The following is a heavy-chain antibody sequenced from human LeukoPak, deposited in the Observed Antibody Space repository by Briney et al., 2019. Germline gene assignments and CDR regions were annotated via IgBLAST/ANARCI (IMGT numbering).Heavy chain of an antibody. D-gene: IGHD3-10*01. J-gene: IGHJ4*02. CDR1: GYTFTSYG. CDR3: ARDHGSGTYDY. V-gene: IGHV1-18*01. Sequence: ASVKVSCKASGYTFTSYGISWVRQAPEQGLEWMGWISAYNGNTNYAQKFQGRVTMTRDTSISTAYMELSRLRSDDTAVYYCARDHGSGTYDYWGQGTLVTVSS. CDR2: ISAYNGNT.